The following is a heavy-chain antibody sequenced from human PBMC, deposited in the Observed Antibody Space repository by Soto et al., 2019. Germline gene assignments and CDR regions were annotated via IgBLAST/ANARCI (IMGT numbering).Heavy chain of an antibody. V-gene: IGHV1-3*01. CDR2: INAGNGNT. Sequence: ASVKVSCKASGYTFTSYAMHWVRQAPGQRLEWMGWINAGNGNTKYSQKFQGRVTITRDTSASTAYMELSSLRSEDTAVYYCARVDVVVPAADYYYYGIDVWGQGSTVTVSS. D-gene: IGHD2-2*01. CDR3: ARVDVVVPAADYYYYGIDV. J-gene: IGHJ6*02. CDR1: GYTFTSYA.